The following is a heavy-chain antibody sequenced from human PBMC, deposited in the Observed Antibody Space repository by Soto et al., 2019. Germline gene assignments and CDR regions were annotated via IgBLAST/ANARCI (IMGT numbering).Heavy chain of an antibody. D-gene: IGHD6-6*01. CDR2: ISWNSGSI. V-gene: IGHV3-9*01. CDR1: GFTFDDYA. Sequence: GGSLRLSCAASGFTFDDYAMHWVRQAPGKGLEWVSGISWNSGSIGYADSVKGRFTISRGNAKNSLYLQMNSLRAEDTALYYCAKVERPYSSSSHFDYWGQGTLVTVSS. J-gene: IGHJ4*02. CDR3: AKVERPYSSSSHFDY.